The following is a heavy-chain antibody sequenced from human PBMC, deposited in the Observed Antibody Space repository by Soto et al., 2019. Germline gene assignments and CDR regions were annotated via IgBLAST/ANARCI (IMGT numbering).Heavy chain of an antibody. CDR1: GFTFSNAR. D-gene: IGHD2-15*01. J-gene: IGHJ4*02. V-gene: IGHV3-15*07. CDR3: TTVGVVVVGA. CDR2: IKSKADGGTT. Sequence: EVQLVESGGGLVKPGGSLRLSCGASGFTFSNARMNWVRQAQEKGLEWVGRIKSKADGGTTHYAAPVKGRFTISRDDSENTLYLQMNSLKTEDTAVYYCTTVGVVVVGAGGQGTLVTVSS.